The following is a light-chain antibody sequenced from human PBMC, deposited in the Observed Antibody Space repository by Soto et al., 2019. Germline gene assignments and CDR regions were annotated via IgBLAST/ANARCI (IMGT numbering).Light chain of an antibody. CDR1: QSVSSN. CDR3: QQYNMWPPGT. CDR2: DAS. J-gene: IGKJ1*01. V-gene: IGKV3-15*01. Sequence: EMVMTQSPATLSVSPGERATLSCRASQSVSSNLAWYQQKPGQAPRLLIYDASTRATGIPARFSGSGSGTEFTLIISSLQSEDFAIYYCQQYNMWPPGTFGQGTKVEIK.